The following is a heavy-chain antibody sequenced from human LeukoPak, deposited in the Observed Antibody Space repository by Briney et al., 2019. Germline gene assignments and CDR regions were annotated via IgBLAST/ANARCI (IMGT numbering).Heavy chain of an antibody. V-gene: IGHV1-69*06. D-gene: IGHD5-18*01. CDR3: ARVDTAMAYNWFDP. CDR1: GGTFSSYA. Sequence: GASVKVSCKASGGTFSSYAISWVRQAPGQGLEWMGGIIPIFGTANYAQKFQGRVTITADKSTSTAYMELSSLRSGDTAVYYCARVDTAMAYNWFDPWGQGTLVTVSS. J-gene: IGHJ5*02. CDR2: IIPIFGTA.